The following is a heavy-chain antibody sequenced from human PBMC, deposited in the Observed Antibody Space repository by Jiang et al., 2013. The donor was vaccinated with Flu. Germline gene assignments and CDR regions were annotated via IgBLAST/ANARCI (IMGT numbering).Heavy chain of an antibody. CDR3: AKVPSPYCSGGSCYSDY. D-gene: IGHD2-15*01. CDR2: ISGSGGST. Sequence: ISGSGGSTYYADPSKGRFTISRDNSKNTLYLQMNSLRAEDTAVYYCAKVPSPYCSGGSCYSDYWGQGTLVTVSS. J-gene: IGHJ4*02. V-gene: IGHV3-23*01.